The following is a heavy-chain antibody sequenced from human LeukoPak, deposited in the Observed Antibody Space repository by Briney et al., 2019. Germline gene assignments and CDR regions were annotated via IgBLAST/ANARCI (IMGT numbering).Heavy chain of an antibody. CDR1: GGSFSDYY. V-gene: IGHV4-34*01. CDR2: INHSGST. CDR3: ARGHCSSTSCYLGGRSYFDY. J-gene: IGHJ4*02. D-gene: IGHD2-2*01. Sequence: SETLSLTCAVYGGSFSDYYWSWIRQPPGKGLEWIGEINHSGSTNYNPSLKSRVTMSVDTSKNQFSLKLSSVTAADTAVYYCARGHCSSTSCYLGGRSYFDYWGQGTLVTVSS.